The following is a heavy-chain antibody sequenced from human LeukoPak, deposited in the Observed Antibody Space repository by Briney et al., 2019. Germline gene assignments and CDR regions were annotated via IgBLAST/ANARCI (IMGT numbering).Heavy chain of an antibody. CDR1: GLIFSTYN. Sequence: GGSLRLSCAPSGLIFSTYNMNGVRQPPGKGLEWVSSISSSSNYIHYAHSVQGRITISRDNAKNSLYLQMNSLRAEDTDVYYCTRDVGATAPDAFDIWGQGTMVTVSS. CDR3: TRDVGATAPDAFDI. D-gene: IGHD1-26*01. V-gene: IGHV3-21*01. J-gene: IGHJ3*02. CDR2: ISSSSNYI.